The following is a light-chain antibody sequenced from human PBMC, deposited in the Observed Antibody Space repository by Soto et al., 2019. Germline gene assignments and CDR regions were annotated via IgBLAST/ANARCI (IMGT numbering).Light chain of an antibody. CDR2: VVS. CDR1: ISDVGGYNY. CDR3: SSYRSGGTFV. Sequence: QSALAQPTSVSGSPGQSIAISCTGTISDVGGYNYVSWHQQHPGKAPKVLISVVSNRPSGVSNRFSGSKSGNTASLTISGLHAEDEADYYCSSYRSGGTFVFGSGTKLTVL. V-gene: IGLV2-14*01. J-gene: IGLJ1*01.